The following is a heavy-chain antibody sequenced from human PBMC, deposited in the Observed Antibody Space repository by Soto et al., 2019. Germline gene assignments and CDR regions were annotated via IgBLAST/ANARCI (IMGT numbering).Heavy chain of an antibody. J-gene: IGHJ4*02. V-gene: IGHV3-30*18. CDR1: GFTFSSYG. D-gene: IGHD3-22*01. Sequence: PGGSLRLSCAASGFTFSSYGVHWVRQAPGKGLEWVAVISYDGSNKQYADSVKGRFTISRDNSKNTLDLQMNSLRAEDTAVYYCAKDTYYYDRSGYYTYDYWGQGTLVPSPQ. CDR2: ISYDGSNK. CDR3: AKDTYYYDRSGYYTYDY.